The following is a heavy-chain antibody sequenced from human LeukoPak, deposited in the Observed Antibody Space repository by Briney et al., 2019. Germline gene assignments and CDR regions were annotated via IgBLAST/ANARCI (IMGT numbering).Heavy chain of an antibody. CDR1: GGSFIDYY. J-gene: IGHJ4*02. V-gene: IGHV4-34*01. Sequence: SETLSLTCAVYGGSFIDYYLTWIRQTPGKGLEWIGEINHSGSAKYNRSLKSRVIISIDTSKNQFSLNLSSVTAADTAVYYCASPGPESYHYVWGSLENWGQGTLVIVSS. CDR3: ASPGPESYHYVWGSLEN. CDR2: INHSGSA. D-gene: IGHD3-16*01.